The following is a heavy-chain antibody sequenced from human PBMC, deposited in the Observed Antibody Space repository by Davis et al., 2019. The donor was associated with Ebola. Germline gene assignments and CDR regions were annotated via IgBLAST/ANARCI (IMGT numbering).Heavy chain of an antibody. Sequence: GESLKISRTASGFTFGDYAMSWFRQAPGKGLEWVSGISATGDSRVYADSVKDRFTISRDNSKNTLYLQMNSLRAEDTAVYYCAREPPVGAITYYYYGMDVWGKGTTVTVSS. CDR3: AREPPVGAITYYYYGMDV. D-gene: IGHD1-26*01. CDR2: ISATGDSR. J-gene: IGHJ6*04. CDR1: GFTFGDYA. V-gene: IGHV3-23*01.